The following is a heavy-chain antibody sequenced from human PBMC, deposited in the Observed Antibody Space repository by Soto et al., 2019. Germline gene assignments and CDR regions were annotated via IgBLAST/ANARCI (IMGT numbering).Heavy chain of an antibody. V-gene: IGHV3-33*01. D-gene: IGHD3-22*01. Sequence: QVQLVESGGGVVQPGRSLRLSCAASGFTFSSYGMHWVGQAPGKGLEWVAVIWYDGSNKYYADSVRGRFTISRDNSENTLYLQMSSLRAEDTAMYYCARAGYYDSYGLDYWGQGTLVTVSS. J-gene: IGHJ4*02. CDR1: GFTFSSYG. CDR2: IWYDGSNK. CDR3: ARAGYYDSYGLDY.